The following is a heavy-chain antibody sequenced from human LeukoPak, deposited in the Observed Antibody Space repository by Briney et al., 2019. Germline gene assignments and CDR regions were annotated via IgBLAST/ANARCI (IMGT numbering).Heavy chain of an antibody. Sequence: GGSLSLSCAAPGFTFITNDMTWVRQAQGKGLEWVSVLYSDGNTKYADSVQGRFTISRDNSKNTLYLEMNSLSPDDTAVYYCARGVEPLAANTLAYWGQGTLVTVSS. CDR1: GFTFITND. J-gene: IGHJ4*02. D-gene: IGHD1-14*01. CDR2: LYSDGNT. CDR3: ARGVEPLAANTLAY. V-gene: IGHV3-53*01.